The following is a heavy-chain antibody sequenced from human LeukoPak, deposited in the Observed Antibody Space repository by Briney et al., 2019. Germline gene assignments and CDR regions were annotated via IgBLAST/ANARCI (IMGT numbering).Heavy chain of an antibody. Sequence: PGGSLRLSCAASEFTFSSYWMSWVRQAPGKGLEWVANIKQDGSEKYYVDSVKGRFTISRDNAKNSLYLQMNSLRAEDTALYYCARDPRYYGSGLYRATRYMDVWGKGTTVTVSS. J-gene: IGHJ6*03. CDR2: IKQDGSEK. CDR3: ARDPRYYGSGLYRATRYMDV. V-gene: IGHV3-7*03. CDR1: EFTFSSYW. D-gene: IGHD3-10*01.